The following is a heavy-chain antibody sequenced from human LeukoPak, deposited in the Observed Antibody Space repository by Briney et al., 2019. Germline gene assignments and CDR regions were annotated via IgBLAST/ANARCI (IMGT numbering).Heavy chain of an antibody. CDR2: ISAYNGNT. V-gene: IGHV1-18*01. CDR1: GYTLTSYG. J-gene: IGHJ3*02. Sequence: ASVKVSCKASGYTLTSYGISWVRQAPGQGLEWMGWISAYNGNTNYAQKFQGRVTMTTETSTSTAYMDLRSLRSDDTAVYYCVRGYYYDSSVPGTFDIWGLGTMVTVSS. CDR3: VRGYYYDSSVPGTFDI. D-gene: IGHD3-22*01.